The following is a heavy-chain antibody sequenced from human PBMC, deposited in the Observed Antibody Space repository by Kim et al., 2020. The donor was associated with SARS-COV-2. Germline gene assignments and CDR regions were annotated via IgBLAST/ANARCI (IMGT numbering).Heavy chain of an antibody. CDR1: GFTFRSSA. Sequence: GGSLRLSCATSGFTFRSSAMSWVRQVPGKGLEWVSTISGTGGSTYFADSVKGRFTISRDISKNTVYLQRNSLRAEDTAEYYCAKDVWVGVTRGYWGPGTL. CDR2: ISGTGGST. CDR3: AKDVWVGVTRGY. D-gene: IGHD1-26*01. V-gene: IGHV3-23*01. J-gene: IGHJ4*02.